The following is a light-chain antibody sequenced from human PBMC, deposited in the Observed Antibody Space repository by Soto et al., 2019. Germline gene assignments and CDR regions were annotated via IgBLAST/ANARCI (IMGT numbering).Light chain of an antibody. CDR3: QQRSNWPPGVT. Sequence: EIVLTQSPGTLSLSPGERATLSCRASQSVSSNYLAWYQQKPGQAPRLLIYGASSRATGIPARFSGSGSGTDFTLTISSLEPEDFAVYYCQQRSNWPPGVTFGPGTKVDIK. V-gene: IGKV3D-20*02. CDR1: QSVSSNY. J-gene: IGKJ3*01. CDR2: GAS.